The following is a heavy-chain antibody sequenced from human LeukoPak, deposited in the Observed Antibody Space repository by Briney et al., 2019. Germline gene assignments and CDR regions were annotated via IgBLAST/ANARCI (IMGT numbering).Heavy chain of an antibody. CDR2: ISSSGSTI. CDR1: GFTFSDYY. Sequence: GGSLRLSCAASGFTFSDYYMSWIRQAPGKGLEWVSYISSSGSTIYYADSVKGRFTISRDNAKNSLYLQMNSLRAEDTAVYYCARDSNIVVVVAATKTNWFDPWAREPWSPSPQ. D-gene: IGHD2-15*01. J-gene: IGHJ5*02. CDR3: ARDSNIVVVVAATKTNWFDP. V-gene: IGHV3-11*04.